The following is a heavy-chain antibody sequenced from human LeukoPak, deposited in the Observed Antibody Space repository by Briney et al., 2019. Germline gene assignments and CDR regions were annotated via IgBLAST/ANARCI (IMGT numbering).Heavy chain of an antibody. J-gene: IGHJ4*02. D-gene: IGHD1-14*01. CDR2: LRNVDIDI. CDR1: ALIFRNYG. CDR3: VKDTGRSDF. V-gene: IGHV3-30*02. Sequence: PGESLSLSCVASALIFRNYGMEWVRQAPVEGLEWVALLRNVDIDIFYAASVKGRFTISRDNSKNTLYLQMSSLRDEDTAVYYCVKDTGRSDFWGQGTQVTVSS.